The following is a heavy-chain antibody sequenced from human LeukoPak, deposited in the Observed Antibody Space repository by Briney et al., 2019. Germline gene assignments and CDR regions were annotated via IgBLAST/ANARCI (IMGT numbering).Heavy chain of an antibody. J-gene: IGHJ4*02. CDR1: GSTFGTYW. V-gene: IGHV5-51*01. CDR3: ASARDGNFYWDY. CDR2: IHLRDSLT. D-gene: IGHD3-9*01. Sequence: GESLKISCQLSGSTFGTYWMGWVRQMPGKGLEWMGIIHLRDSLTYYSPSWQGQVIISDDKSISTAYLQWNSLTASDSGIYYCASARDGNFYWDYWAQGTLVTVAS.